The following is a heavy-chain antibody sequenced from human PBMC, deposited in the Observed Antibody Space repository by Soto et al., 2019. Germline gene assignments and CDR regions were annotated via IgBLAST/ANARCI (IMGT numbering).Heavy chain of an antibody. V-gene: IGHV3-23*01. Sequence: EVQLLESGGGLVQPGGSLRLSCAASGFTFDSYALNWVRQAPGKGLEWISSVSGSGGATYYADSVKGRFTVARDNSKSTPTLQMRSLRAEDTAVYYCVRIPWQLSFDDWGQGTLVTVSS. CDR3: VRIPWQLSFDD. J-gene: IGHJ4*02. CDR1: GFTFDSYA. CDR2: VSGSGGAT. D-gene: IGHD6-6*01.